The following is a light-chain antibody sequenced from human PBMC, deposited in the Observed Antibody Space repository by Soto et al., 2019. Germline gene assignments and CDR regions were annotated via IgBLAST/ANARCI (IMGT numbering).Light chain of an antibody. CDR3: QHYNSYSEA. J-gene: IGKJ1*01. CDR2: KAS. CDR1: QTISIW. Sequence: DIQMTQSPSTLSGTVGDIVTITSRANQTISIWLAWYQQKPGKAPKLMIYKASTLKSGVPSRFRGSGSGTEFTLTISSLKPDDFATYYCQHYNSYSEAFGQGTKVDIK. V-gene: IGKV1-5*03.